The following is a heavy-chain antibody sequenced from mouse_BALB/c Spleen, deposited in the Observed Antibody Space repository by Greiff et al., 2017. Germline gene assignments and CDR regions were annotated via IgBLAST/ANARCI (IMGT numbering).Heavy chain of an antibody. CDR3: ARGDSYDAAWFAY. CDR2: IDPANGNT. Sequence: EVKLEESGAELVKPGASVKLSCTASGFNIKDTYMHWVKQRPEQGLEWIGRIDPANGNTKYDPKFQGKATITADTSSNTAYLQLSSLTSEDTAVYYCARGDSYDAAWFAYWGQGTLVTVSA. D-gene: IGHD2-12*01. CDR1: GFNIKDTY. V-gene: IGHV14-3*02. J-gene: IGHJ3*01.